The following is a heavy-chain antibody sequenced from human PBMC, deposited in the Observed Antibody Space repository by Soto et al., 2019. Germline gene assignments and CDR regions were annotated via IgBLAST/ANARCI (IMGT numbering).Heavy chain of an antibody. CDR3: ARRAETHGWNGCGADKYYFAV. V-gene: IGHV1-8*01. D-gene: IGHD1-1*01. Sequence: QVQLVQSGAEVRKPGASVKVSCEASGYTFTSYDIYWVRQATGQGLEWMGWMNPNTGNSGYAQKFQGRVTMTRDTSTSTAHRERSSRSSEDTAVHYWARRAETHGWNGCGADKYYFAVWGQGTLVTVSS. CDR1: GYTFTSYD. J-gene: IGHJ4*02. CDR2: MNPNTGNS.